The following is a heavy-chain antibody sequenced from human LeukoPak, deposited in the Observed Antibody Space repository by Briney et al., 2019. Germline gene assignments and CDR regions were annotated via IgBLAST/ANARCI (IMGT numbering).Heavy chain of an antibody. CDR3: ARRVATGQKLYYGMDV. V-gene: IGHV4-39*07. CDR2: IYYSGST. CDR1: GGSISSSSYY. D-gene: IGHD5-12*01. J-gene: IGHJ6*02. Sequence: PSETLSLTCTVSGGSISSSSYYWGWIRQPPGKGLEWIGSIYYSGSTYYNPSLKSRVTISVDTSKNQFSLKLSSVTAADTAVYYCARRVATGQKLYYGMDVWGQGTTVTVSS.